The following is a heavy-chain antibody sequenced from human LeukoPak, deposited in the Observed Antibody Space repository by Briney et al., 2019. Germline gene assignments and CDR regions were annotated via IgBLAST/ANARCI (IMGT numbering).Heavy chain of an antibody. CDR3: ARVRGRYYDSSSYWAFDY. J-gene: IGHJ4*02. CDR2: IYYSGST. D-gene: IGHD3-22*01. V-gene: IGHV4-59*01. Sequence: SETLSLTCTVSGGSISSYYWSWIRQPPGKGLEWIGYIYYSGSTNFNPSLKSRVTISVDTSKNQFSLKLSSVTAADTAVYYCARVRGRYYDSSSYWAFDYWGQGTLVTVSS. CDR1: GGSISSYY.